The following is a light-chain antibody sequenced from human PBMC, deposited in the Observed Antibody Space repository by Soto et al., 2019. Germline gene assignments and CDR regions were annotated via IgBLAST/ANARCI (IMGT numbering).Light chain of an antibody. CDR1: QSISGY. CDR2: AAS. Sequence: EIHMTQSPSSLSASVGDRVTITCRASQSISGYLNWYQQKPGKAPNLLIYAASSLQSGVPSRFSGSGSGTDFTLTINSLHPEDFATYYCQQSYSTPITFGQGTRLEI. J-gene: IGKJ5*01. V-gene: IGKV1-39*01. CDR3: QQSYSTPIT.